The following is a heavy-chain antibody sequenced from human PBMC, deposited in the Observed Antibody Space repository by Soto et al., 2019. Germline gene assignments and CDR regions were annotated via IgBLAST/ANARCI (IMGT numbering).Heavy chain of an antibody. V-gene: IGHV1-69*13. D-gene: IGHD5-18*01. CDR2: IIPIFGTA. CDR1: GGTFSSYA. Sequence: GASVKVSCKASGGTFSSYAISWVRQPPGQGLEWMGGIIPIFGTANYAQKFQGRVTITADESTSTAYMELSSLRSEDTAVYYCARVSPPDLDVDTAMVNRPVAFDIWGQGTMVTVSS. J-gene: IGHJ3*02. CDR3: ARVSPPDLDVDTAMVNRPVAFDI.